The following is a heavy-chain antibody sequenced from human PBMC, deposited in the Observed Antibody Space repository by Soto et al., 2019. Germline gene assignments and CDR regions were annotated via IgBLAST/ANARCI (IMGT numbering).Heavy chain of an antibody. Sequence: ASVKVSCKASGGTFSSYAISWVRQAPGQGLEWMGGIIPIFGTANYAQKFQGRVTITADESTSTAYMELSSLRSEDTAVYYCARGTDCSSTSCSTPYYYYYGMDVWGQGTTVTVS. J-gene: IGHJ6*02. V-gene: IGHV1-69*13. CDR2: IIPIFGTA. CDR3: ARGTDCSSTSCSTPYYYYYGMDV. CDR1: GGTFSSYA. D-gene: IGHD2-2*01.